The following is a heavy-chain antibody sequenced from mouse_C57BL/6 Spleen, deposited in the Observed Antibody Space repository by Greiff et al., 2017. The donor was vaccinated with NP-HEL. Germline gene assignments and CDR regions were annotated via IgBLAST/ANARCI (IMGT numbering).Heavy chain of an antibody. CDR1: GYTFTDYY. V-gene: IGHV1-26*01. D-gene: IGHD1-1*01. J-gene: IGHJ2*01. CDR2: INPNNGGT. CDR3: ARPGSSSYYFDY. Sequence: VQLQQSGPELVKPGASVKISCKASGYTFTDYYMNWVKQSHGKSLEWIGDINPNNGGTSYNQKFKGKATLTVDKSSSTAYMELRSLTSEDSAVYYCARPGSSSYYFDYWGQGTTLTVSS.